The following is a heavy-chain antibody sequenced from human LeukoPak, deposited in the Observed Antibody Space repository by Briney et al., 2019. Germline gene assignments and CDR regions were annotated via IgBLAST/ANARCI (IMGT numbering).Heavy chain of an antibody. J-gene: IGHJ6*02. Sequence: SETLSLTCTVSGGSFSGFFWSWIRQPPGKGLEWIGDISHSGNSNYDPSLESRVTISIDTSKNQFSLKLSSMTPADTAVYYCARGRRVRGNSQAVRAWYYSGMDVWGQGTTVTVSS. CDR1: GGSFSGFF. V-gene: IGHV4-34*01. CDR3: ARGRRVRGNSQAVRAWYYSGMDV. D-gene: IGHD3-10*01. CDR2: ISHSGNS.